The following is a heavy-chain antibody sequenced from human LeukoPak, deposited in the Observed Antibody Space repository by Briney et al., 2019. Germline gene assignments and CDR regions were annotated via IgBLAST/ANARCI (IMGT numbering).Heavy chain of an antibody. CDR2: ISSSGSTK. D-gene: IGHD3-22*01. Sequence: GGSLRLSCAASGFTFSRYAMNWVRQAPGKGLEWVSYISSSGSTKYYADSVKGRFTISRDKAKNSLYMQMNSLRAEDTAVYYCAATYYYDSSGYSYWYFDLWGRGTLVTVSS. CDR3: AATYYYDSSGYSYWYFDL. V-gene: IGHV3-48*03. J-gene: IGHJ2*01. CDR1: GFTFSRYA.